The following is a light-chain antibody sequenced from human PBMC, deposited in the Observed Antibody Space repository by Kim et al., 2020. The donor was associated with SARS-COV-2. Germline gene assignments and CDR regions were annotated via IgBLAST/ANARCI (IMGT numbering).Light chain of an antibody. CDR3: QKYNSDPLT. Sequence: DIQMTQSPSSLSASVGERVTITCRASQGISNYLAWYQQKPGKVPKLLIYAASTLQSGVPSRFSGSGSGTDFTLTISSLLPEDVATYYCQKYNSDPLTFGGGTKVDIK. CDR1: QGISNY. CDR2: AAS. J-gene: IGKJ4*01. V-gene: IGKV1-27*01.